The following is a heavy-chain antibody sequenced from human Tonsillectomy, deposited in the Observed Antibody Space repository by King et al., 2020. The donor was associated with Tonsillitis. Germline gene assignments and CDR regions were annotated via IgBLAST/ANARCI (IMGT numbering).Heavy chain of an antibody. CDR3: ARGMGGRYYFDY. D-gene: IGHD1-26*01. CDR1: GFSFNNYN. Sequence: VQLVESGGGLVKPGGSLRLSCAASGFSFNNYNMNWVRQAPGKGLEWVSSISSSNSYIYYADSVKGQFTISRDNAKNSLYLQMNSLRAEDTAVYYCARGMGGRYYFDYWGQGTLVTVSS. CDR2: ISSSNSYI. J-gene: IGHJ4*02. V-gene: IGHV3-21*01.